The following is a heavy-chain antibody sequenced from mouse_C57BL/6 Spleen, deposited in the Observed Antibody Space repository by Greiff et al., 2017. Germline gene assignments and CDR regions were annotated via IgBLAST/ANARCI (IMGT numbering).Heavy chain of an antibody. D-gene: IGHD1-1*01. CDR2: IDPSDSET. Sequence: QVHVKQSGAELVRPGSSVKLSCKASGYTFTSYWMHWVKQRPIQGLEWIGNIDPSDSETHYNQKFKDKATLTVDKSSSTAYMQLSSLTSEDSAVYYCARFDYGSSPYYAMDYWGQGTSVTVSS. CDR1: GYTFTSYW. J-gene: IGHJ4*01. CDR3: ARFDYGSSPYYAMDY. V-gene: IGHV1-52*01.